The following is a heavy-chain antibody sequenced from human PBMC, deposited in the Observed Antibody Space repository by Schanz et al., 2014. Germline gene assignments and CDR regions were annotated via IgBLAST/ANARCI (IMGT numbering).Heavy chain of an antibody. J-gene: IGHJ4*02. Sequence: QVQLVQSGAEVKKPGASVKVSCKASGYSFTTYGLNWVRQAPGQGPEWMGWISAYNGHTTYAQKFQGRVTVTRDTSTSTVNMELSSLRSEDTAVYYCARGGFFDSTSFDSWGQGTLVTVSS. CDR3: ARGGFFDSTSFDS. CDR1: GYSFTTYG. V-gene: IGHV1-18*01. CDR2: ISAYNGHT. D-gene: IGHD2-2*01.